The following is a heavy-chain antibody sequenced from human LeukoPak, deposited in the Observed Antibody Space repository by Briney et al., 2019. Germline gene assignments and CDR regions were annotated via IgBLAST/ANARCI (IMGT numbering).Heavy chain of an antibody. V-gene: IGHV4-59*01. CDR2: IYSSGST. D-gene: IGHD6-13*01. J-gene: IGHJ4*02. CDR3: ARVSSSWYYY. Sequence: SGTLSLTCTVSGGSISSYYWSWIRQPPGKGLEWIGYIYSSGSTNYNPSLKSRVTISVDTSKNQFSLKLSSVTAADTAVYYCARVSSSWYYYWGQGTLVTVSS. CDR1: GGSISSYY.